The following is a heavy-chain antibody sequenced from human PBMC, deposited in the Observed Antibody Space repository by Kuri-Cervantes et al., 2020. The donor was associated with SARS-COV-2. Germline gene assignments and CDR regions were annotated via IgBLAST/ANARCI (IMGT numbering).Heavy chain of an antibody. CDR3: VRFRYYDSSRNASDM. V-gene: IGHV1-2*02. Sequence: ASVKVSCKASGYTFTSYGISWVRQAPGQGLEWMGWINTKTGDTKYAQKFQGRVTTTRDTSIRTAYMELSRLRFDDTAVYYCVRFRYYDSSRNASDMWGQGTMVTVSS. CDR1: GYTFTSYG. J-gene: IGHJ3*02. D-gene: IGHD3-22*01. CDR2: INTKTGDT.